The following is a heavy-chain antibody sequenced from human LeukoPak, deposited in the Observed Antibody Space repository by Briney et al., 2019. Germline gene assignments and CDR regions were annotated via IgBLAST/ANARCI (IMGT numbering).Heavy chain of an antibody. CDR1: GYTFTSYY. D-gene: IGHD4-23*01. V-gene: IGHV1-46*01. Sequence: ASVKASCKASGYTFTSYYMHWVRQAPGQGLEWMGIINPSGGSTSYAQKFQGRVTMTRDTSTSTVYMELSSLRSEDTAVYYCARVGRWKDFQHWGQGTLVTVSS. CDR2: INPSGGST. CDR3: ARVGRWKDFQH. J-gene: IGHJ1*01.